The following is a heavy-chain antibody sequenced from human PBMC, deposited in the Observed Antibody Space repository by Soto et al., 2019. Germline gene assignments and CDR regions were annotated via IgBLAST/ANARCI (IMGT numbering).Heavy chain of an antibody. J-gene: IGHJ3*02. V-gene: IGHV5-51*01. Sequence: GESLKISCKGSGYNFTTYWIGWVRQMPGKGLEWMGIIYPGDSDIGYSPSFQGQVTISADKSISTAYLQWSSLKASDTAMYYCARQNYYGVFDIWGQGTMVTVSS. CDR2: IYPGDSDI. CDR1: GYNFTTYW. D-gene: IGHD3-10*01. CDR3: ARQNYYGVFDI.